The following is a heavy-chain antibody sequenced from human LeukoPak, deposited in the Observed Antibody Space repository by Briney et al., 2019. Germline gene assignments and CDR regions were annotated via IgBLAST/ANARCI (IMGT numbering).Heavy chain of an antibody. Sequence: SETLSLTCTVSGGSISSSSYYWGWIRQPPGKGLEWIGSIYYSGSTYYNPSLKSRVTISVDTSKNQFSLKLSSVTAADTAVYYCARDRYLVGYDYWGQGTLVTVSS. V-gene: IGHV4-39*07. D-gene: IGHD6-25*01. CDR3: ARDRYLVGYDY. CDR2: IYYSGST. CDR1: GGSISSSSYY. J-gene: IGHJ4*02.